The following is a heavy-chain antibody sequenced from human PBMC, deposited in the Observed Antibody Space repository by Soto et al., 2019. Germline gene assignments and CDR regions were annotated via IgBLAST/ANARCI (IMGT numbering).Heavy chain of an antibody. CDR2: IYVTGAV. V-gene: IGHV4-31*03. J-gene: IGHJ5*02. CDR3: ARLRIATNNYKWFDP. Sequence: SETLSLTCTVSGASVSSGDYYWSWIRQVPGKGLEWIGHIYVTGAVDYNPSLRDRITISQDTSERQFSLNLRLVTAADTAVYYCARLRIATNNYKWFDPWGQGTLVTVSS. D-gene: IGHD2-21*01. CDR1: GASVSSGDYY.